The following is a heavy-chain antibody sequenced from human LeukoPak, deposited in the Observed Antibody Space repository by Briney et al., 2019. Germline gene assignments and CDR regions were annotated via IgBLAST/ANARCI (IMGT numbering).Heavy chain of an antibody. CDR2: INHSGST. J-gene: IGHJ3*02. V-gene: IGHV4-34*01. Sequence: PSETLSLTCAVYGGSFSGYYWSWIRQPPGKGLEWIGEINHSGSTNYNPSLKSRGTISVDTSKNQFSLKLSSVTAADTAVYYCARLPPSYDYVWGSYRKRGAFDIWGQGTMVTVSS. D-gene: IGHD3-16*02. CDR3: ARLPPSYDYVWGSYRKRGAFDI. CDR1: GGSFSGYY.